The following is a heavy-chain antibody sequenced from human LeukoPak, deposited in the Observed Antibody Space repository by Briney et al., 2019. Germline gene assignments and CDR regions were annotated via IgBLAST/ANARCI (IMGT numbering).Heavy chain of an antibody. J-gene: IGHJ6*03. CDR1: RFTFTSYW. CDR3: VRDGRKSRVVDIVRKKETGYYYYMDV. D-gene: IGHD2-2*03. V-gene: IGHV3-7*01. CDR2: INQDGSEK. Sequence: GGSLRLSCAASRFTFTSYWMTWVRQAPGKGLEWVANINQDGSEKYYVDSVKGRFTISRDNAKNSLYLQVNSLRAEDTAVFSCVRDGRKSRVVDIVRKKETGYYYYMDVWGKGTTVTVSS.